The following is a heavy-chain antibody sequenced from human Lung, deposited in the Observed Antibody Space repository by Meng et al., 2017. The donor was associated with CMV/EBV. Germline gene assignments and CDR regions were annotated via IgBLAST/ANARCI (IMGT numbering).Heavy chain of an antibody. Sequence: QVQTVQSGAEWNKAESSVKVSCKASGGTFSNSAISWVRQAPGQGLEWMGGIIPIFGETNYAQKFQGRVTITADESTSTAYMELSSLGFEDTALYYCGRRDTAMVIREWGQGTLVTVSS. CDR2: IIPIFGET. CDR1: GGTFSNSA. CDR3: GRRDTAMVIRE. D-gene: IGHD5-18*01. V-gene: IGHV1-69*12. J-gene: IGHJ4*02.